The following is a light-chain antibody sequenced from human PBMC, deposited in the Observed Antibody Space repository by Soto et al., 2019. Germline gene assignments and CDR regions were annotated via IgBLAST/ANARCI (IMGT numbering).Light chain of an antibody. J-gene: IGLJ1*01. Sequence: QSVLTQPPSASGSPGQSVAISCTGTSSDVGAYDYVSWYQQHPGKAPKLLIYGVTKRPSGVPDRFSGSKSGNTASLTVSGLQAEDEADYYCCSYAGSRNGVFGTGTKLTVL. CDR1: SSDVGAYDY. V-gene: IGLV2-8*01. CDR3: CSYAGSRNGV. CDR2: GVT.